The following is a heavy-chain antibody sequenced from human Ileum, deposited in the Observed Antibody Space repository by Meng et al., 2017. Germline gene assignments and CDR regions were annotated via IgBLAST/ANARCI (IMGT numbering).Heavy chain of an antibody. J-gene: IGHJ4*01. Sequence: GGSLRLSCAASGFTFSSYSMSWVRQAPGKGLEWVANIKQDGSEMYYVDSMKGRFTISRDNAKNSLYLHMNNLRADDTAVYYCARDQKLQAYNYWGHGTLVTGAS. V-gene: IGHV3-7*01. CDR3: ARDQKLQAYNY. D-gene: IGHD1-1*01. CDR2: IKQDGSEM. CDR1: GFTFSSYS.